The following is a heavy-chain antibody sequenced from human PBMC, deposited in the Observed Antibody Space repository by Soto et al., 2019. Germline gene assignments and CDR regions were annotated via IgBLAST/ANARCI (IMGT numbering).Heavy chain of an antibody. V-gene: IGHV1-69*06. CDR2: IIPIFGTA. Sequence: QVQLVQSGAEVKKPGSSVKVSCKASGGTFSSYAISWVRQAPGQGLEWMGGIIPIFGTANYAQKFQGRVTITADKSTSTGYMELSSLRSEDTAVYYCAREGANDSSSYYYYYGMDVWGQGTTVTVSS. CDR3: AREGANDSSSYYYYYGMDV. D-gene: IGHD3-22*01. J-gene: IGHJ6*02. CDR1: GGTFSSYA.